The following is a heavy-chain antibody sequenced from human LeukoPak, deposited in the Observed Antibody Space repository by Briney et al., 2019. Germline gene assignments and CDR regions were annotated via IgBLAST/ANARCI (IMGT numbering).Heavy chain of an antibody. CDR3: AREDSSGWYGYYYGMDV. V-gene: IGHV3-21*01. CDR2: ISSSSSYI. Sequence: TGGSLRLSCAASRFTFSSYSMTWVRQAPGKGLEWVSSISSSSSYIYYADSVKGRFTISRDNAKNSLYLQMNSLRAEDTAVYYCAREDSSGWYGYYYGMDVWGQGTTVTVSS. CDR1: RFTFSSYS. D-gene: IGHD6-19*01. J-gene: IGHJ6*02.